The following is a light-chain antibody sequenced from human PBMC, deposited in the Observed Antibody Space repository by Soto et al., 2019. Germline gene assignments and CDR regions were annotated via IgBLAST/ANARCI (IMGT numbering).Light chain of an antibody. CDR2: GAS. J-gene: IGKJ1*01. CDR3: QQYRSSVPTT. V-gene: IGKV3-20*01. Sequence: ENVLTQSPGTLSLSPGERATLSCRASQSVSSTYIAWYQQKPGQTPRLLIYGASSRATGIPDRFSGSGSGTDFTLTISRLEPEDSAVYYCQQYRSSVPTTFGQGTKVEIK. CDR1: QSVSSTY.